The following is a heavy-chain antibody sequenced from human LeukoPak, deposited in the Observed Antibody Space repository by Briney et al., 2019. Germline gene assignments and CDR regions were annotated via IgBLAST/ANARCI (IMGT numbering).Heavy chain of an antibody. Sequence: PSETLSLTCTVSGDSISSSYWSWIRQPPGKGLEWIGSISYRGRTNSNPSLKSRVSISVDTSKNQFSLSLTSVTAADTAVYYCARRVLEPPVISENNWLDPWGQGTLVTVSS. J-gene: IGHJ5*02. V-gene: IGHV4-59*08. D-gene: IGHD3-10*01. CDR2: ISYRGRT. CDR1: GDSISSSY. CDR3: ARRVLEPPVISENNWLDP.